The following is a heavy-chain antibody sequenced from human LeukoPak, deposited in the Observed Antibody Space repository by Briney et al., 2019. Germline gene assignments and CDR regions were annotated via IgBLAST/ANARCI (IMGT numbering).Heavy chain of an antibody. Sequence: SETLSLTCAVYGGSFSGYYWSWIRQPPGKGLEWIGEINHSGSTNYNPSLKRRVTISVDTSKNQFSLKLSSVTAADTAVYYCARDSSSWYRNPFDYWGQGTLVTVSS. CDR3: ARDSSSWYRNPFDY. CDR1: GGSFSGYY. CDR2: INHSGST. J-gene: IGHJ4*02. D-gene: IGHD6-13*01. V-gene: IGHV4-34*01.